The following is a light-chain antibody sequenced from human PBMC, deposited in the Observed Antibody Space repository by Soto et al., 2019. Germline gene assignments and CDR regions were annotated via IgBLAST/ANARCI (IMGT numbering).Light chain of an antibody. CDR2: AAS. CDR3: QKYSSVPV. CDR1: QDIRNF. Sequence: DIQMTQSPTSLSASVGDRVTITCRASQDIRNFVAWYQQKRGKAPTLLIYAASTMQSGVPSRFSGGGSGTDSTLNLHSLKPEDVETYSCQKYSSVPVFGPGTKVEIK. V-gene: IGKV1-27*01. J-gene: IGKJ3*01.